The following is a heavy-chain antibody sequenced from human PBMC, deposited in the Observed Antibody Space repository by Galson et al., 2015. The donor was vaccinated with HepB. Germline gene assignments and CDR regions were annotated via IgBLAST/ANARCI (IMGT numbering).Heavy chain of an antibody. V-gene: IGHV1-2*04. CDR3: ARGYCSGGSCFKTSNFDY. J-gene: IGHJ4*02. CDR2: INPNSGGT. Sequence: SVKVSCKASGYTFTGYYMHWVRQAPGQGLEWMGWINPNSGGTNYAQKFQGWVTMTRDTSISTAYMELSRLRSDDTAVYYCARGYCSGGSCFKTSNFDYWGQGTLVTVSS. CDR1: GYTFTGYY. D-gene: IGHD2-15*01.